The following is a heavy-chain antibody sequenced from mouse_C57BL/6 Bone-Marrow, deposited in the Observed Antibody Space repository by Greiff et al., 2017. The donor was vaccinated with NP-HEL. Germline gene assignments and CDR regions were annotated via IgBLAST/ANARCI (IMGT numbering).Heavy chain of an antibody. J-gene: IGHJ3*01. CDR2: IHPSDSDT. V-gene: IGHV1-74*01. CDR3: AIGESNYPFAY. CDR1: GYTFTSYW. D-gene: IGHD2-5*01. Sequence: QVQLQQPGAELVKPGASVKVSFKASGYTFTSYWMHWVKQRPGQGLEWIGRIHPSDSDTNYNQKFKGKATLTVDKSSSTAYMQLSSLTSEDSAVYYCAIGESNYPFAYWGQGTLVTVSA.